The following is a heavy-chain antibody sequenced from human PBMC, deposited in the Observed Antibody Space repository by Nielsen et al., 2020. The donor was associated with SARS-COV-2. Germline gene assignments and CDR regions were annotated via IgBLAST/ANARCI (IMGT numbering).Heavy chain of an antibody. V-gene: IGHV1-18*01. Sequence: ASVKVSCMASGYTFTSYGISWVRQAPGQGLEGMGWISAYNGNTNYAQKLQGRVTMTTDTSTSTAYMGLRSLRSDDTAVYYCARGDGYTLDYYYGMDVWGQGTTVTVSS. CDR2: ISAYNGNT. J-gene: IGHJ6*02. D-gene: IGHD5-24*01. CDR3: ARGDGYTLDYYYGMDV. CDR1: GYTFTSYG.